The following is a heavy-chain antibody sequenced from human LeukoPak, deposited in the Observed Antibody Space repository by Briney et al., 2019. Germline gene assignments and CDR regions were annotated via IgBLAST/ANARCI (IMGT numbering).Heavy chain of an antibody. CDR2: IYYTGST. CDR3: AKATVGKWFDP. D-gene: IGHD4-23*01. J-gene: IGHJ5*02. Sequence: SETLSLTCTVSGGSVSSGSYYWTWIRQPPGKGLEWIGYIYYTGSTNYNPSLKSRVTMSVDTSKNQFSLKLSSVTAADTAVYYCAKATVGKWFDPWGQGTLVTVSS. CDR1: GGSVSSGSYY. V-gene: IGHV4-61*01.